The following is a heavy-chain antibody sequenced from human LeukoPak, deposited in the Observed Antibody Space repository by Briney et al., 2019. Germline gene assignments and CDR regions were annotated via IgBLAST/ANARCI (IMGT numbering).Heavy chain of an antibody. CDR1: GGSISSYY. CDR3: AREREYSGYGSGGIVDS. V-gene: IGHV4-59*12. D-gene: IGHD5-12*01. Sequence: SETLSLTCTVSGGSISSYYWSWIRQPPGKGLEWIGYISYIGGTDYNPSLKSRVTISVDTSKNQFSLKLTSVTAADTAVYYCAREREYSGYGSGGIVDSWGQGTLVTVSS. J-gene: IGHJ4*02. CDR2: ISYIGGT.